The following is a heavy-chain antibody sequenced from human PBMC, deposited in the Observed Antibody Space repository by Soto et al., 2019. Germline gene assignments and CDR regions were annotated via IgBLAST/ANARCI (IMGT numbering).Heavy chain of an antibody. CDR2: IFYSGTT. CDR3: AKHVVFVSGGSSFDF. V-gene: IGHV4-39*01. D-gene: IGHD3-16*01. J-gene: IGHJ4*02. Sequence: SETLFLTCTVSGGSIGSSSYYWGWIRQPPGKGLEWIGSIFYSGTTYNNPSLKSRLTTSLDTSKNQFSLQLRSVTAADTAVYYCAKHVVFVSGGSSFDFWGQGILVTVSS. CDR1: GGSIGSSSYY.